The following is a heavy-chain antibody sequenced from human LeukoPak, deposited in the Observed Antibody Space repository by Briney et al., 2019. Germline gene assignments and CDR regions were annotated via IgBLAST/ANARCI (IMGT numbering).Heavy chain of an antibody. V-gene: IGHV3-48*03. CDR2: ISSSSTII. Sequence: GGSLRLSCAASGFTFSSYELYWVRQAPGKGLEWISYISSSSTIIKYADSVRGRFTISRDDARVSLYLQMSSLRADDTAIYYCGASRQYVGAFDIWGQGTLVTVSS. CDR1: GFTFSSYE. CDR3: GASRQYVGAFDI. J-gene: IGHJ3*02. D-gene: IGHD3-16*01.